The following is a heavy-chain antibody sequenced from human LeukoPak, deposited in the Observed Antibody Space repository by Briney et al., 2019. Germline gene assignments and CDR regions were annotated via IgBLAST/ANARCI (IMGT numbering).Heavy chain of an antibody. CDR3: ARDKEYGDLL. CDR2: IIPIFGTA. D-gene: IGHD4-17*01. CDR1: GGTFSSYA. V-gene: IGHV1-69*01. Sequence: SVKVPCKASGGTFSSYAISWVRQAPGQGLEWMGGIIPIFGTANYAQKFQGRVTITADESTSTAYMELSSLRSEDTAVYYCARDKEYGDLLWGQGTLVTVSS. J-gene: IGHJ4*02.